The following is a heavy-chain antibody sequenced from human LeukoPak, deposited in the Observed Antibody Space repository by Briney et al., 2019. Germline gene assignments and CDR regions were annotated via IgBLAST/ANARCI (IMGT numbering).Heavy chain of an antibody. CDR2: ISHSGST. CDR3: ARVNTVMATFDY. D-gene: IGHD5-24*01. CDR1: GSSISSSYY. V-gene: IGHV4-38-2*01. Sequence: SETLSLTCAVSGSSISSSYYGAWIRQPPRKGLEWIATISHSGSTYYNPSLKSRVTISVDMSQNQHSLRLNSVTVADTAVYFCARVNTVMATFDYWGQGTPVTVSS. J-gene: IGHJ4*02.